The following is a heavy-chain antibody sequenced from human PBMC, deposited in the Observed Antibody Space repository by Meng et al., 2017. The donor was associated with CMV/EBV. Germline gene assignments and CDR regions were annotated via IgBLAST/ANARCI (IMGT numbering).Heavy chain of an antibody. J-gene: IGHJ4*02. CDR3: ARGPPRAFTTGTTLLDY. V-gene: IGHV4-34*01. CDR2: INHSGST. Sequence: YGGAFGGYYWSWIRQPPGKGLEWIGEINHSGSTNYNPSLKSRVTISVDTSKNQFSLKLSSVTAADTAVYYCARGPPRAFTTGTTLLDYWGQGTLVTVSS. D-gene: IGHD1-1*01. CDR1: GGAFGGYY.